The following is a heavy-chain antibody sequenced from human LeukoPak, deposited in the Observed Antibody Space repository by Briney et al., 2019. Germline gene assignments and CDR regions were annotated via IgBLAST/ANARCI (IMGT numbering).Heavy chain of an antibody. CDR1: GGSISSSSYY. CDR3: ARLGMTTVTISVDDP. D-gene: IGHD4-11*01. Sequence: SETLSLTCTVSGGSISSSSYYWGWIRQPPGKGLEWIGSIYYSGSTYYNPSLKSRVTISVDTSKNQFSLKLSSVTAADTAVYYCARLGMTTVTISVDDPWGQGTLVTVSS. J-gene: IGHJ5*02. CDR2: IYYSGST. V-gene: IGHV4-39*01.